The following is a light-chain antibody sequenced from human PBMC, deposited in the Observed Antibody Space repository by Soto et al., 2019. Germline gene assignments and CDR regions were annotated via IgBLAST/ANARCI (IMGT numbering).Light chain of an antibody. CDR3: SSYAGINNFGV. V-gene: IGLV2-8*01. CDR2: EVS. Sequence: QSVLTQPPSASGSPGQSVTISCTGTSSDVGGYNYVSWYQQHPGKAPKLMIYEVSERPSGVPDRFSGSKSGNTASLTVSGLQAEDEADYYCSSYAGINNFGVFGTGTKVTVL. CDR1: SSDVGGYNY. J-gene: IGLJ1*01.